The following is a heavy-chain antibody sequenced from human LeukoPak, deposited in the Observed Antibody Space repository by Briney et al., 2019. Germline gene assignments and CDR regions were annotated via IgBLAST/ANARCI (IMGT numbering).Heavy chain of an antibody. Sequence: PSETLSLTCAVYGGSFSGYYWSWIRQPPGKGLEWIGEINHSGSTNYNPSLKSRVTISVDTSKNQFSLKLSSVTAADTAVYYCAREVRGDLVRVSPGWFMIFGQQNYYYYYMDVWGKGTTVTISS. D-gene: IGHD3/OR15-3a*01. J-gene: IGHJ6*03. V-gene: IGHV4-34*01. CDR3: AREVRGDLVRVSPGWFMIFGQQNYYYYYMDV. CDR1: GGSFSGYY. CDR2: INHSGST.